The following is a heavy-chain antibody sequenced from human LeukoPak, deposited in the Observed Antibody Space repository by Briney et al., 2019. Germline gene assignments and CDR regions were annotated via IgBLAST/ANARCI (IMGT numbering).Heavy chain of an antibody. V-gene: IGHV3-30-3*01. Sequence: GRSLRLSCAASGFTFSSYAMHWVRQAPGKGLEWVAVISYDGSNKYYADSVKGRFTISRDNSKNTLYLQMNSLRAEDTAVYYCARERGETYYYDSSGPSTAFDIWGQGTMVTVSS. CDR1: GFTFSSYA. D-gene: IGHD3-22*01. CDR2: ISYDGSNK. J-gene: IGHJ3*02. CDR3: ARERGETYYYDSSGPSTAFDI.